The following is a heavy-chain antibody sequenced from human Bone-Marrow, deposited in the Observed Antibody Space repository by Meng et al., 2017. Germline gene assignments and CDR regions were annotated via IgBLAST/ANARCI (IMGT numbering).Heavy chain of an antibody. CDR2: IDPGDSTT. D-gene: IGHD3-10*01. V-gene: IGHV5-51*01. CDR3: ARQRSRSYGMDV. J-gene: IGHJ6*02. CDR1: GYSFTSFW. Sequence: KVSCKGFGYSFTSFWIVWVRQRPGKGLEWMGSIDPGDSTTTYSPSFQGQVTISADKSISTAYLQWSSLTASDTAMYYCARQRSRSYGMDVWGQGTTVTVSS.